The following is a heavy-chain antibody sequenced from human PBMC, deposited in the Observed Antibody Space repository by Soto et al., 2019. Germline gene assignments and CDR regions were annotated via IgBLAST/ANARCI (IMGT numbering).Heavy chain of an antibody. V-gene: IGHV6-1*01. CDR3: ARLIGNSWLDS. J-gene: IGHJ5*01. CDR2: TYYRSKWDY. D-gene: IGHD2-8*01. Sequence: PSQTLSLTCAISGYSVSTNSATWDWIRQSPSRGLEWLGRTYYRSKWDYDYAASVKGRININPDTSNNQVSLHLDSVTPDDTAVYYCARLIGNSWLDSWGQGTLVTVSS. CDR1: GYSVSTNSAT.